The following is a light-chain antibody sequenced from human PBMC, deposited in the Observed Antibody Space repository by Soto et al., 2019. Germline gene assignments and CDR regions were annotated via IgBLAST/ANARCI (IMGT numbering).Light chain of an antibody. V-gene: IGLV2-14*01. CDR1: SSDVGGYNY. J-gene: IGLJ1*01. CDR3: CSYTSSSTSSYG. Sequence: QSALTQPASVSGSPGQSITISCTGTSSDVGGYNYVSWYQQHPGKAPKLMIYDVSNRPSGVSNRFSGSKSGNTASLTISGFHAEDEADYYCCSYTSSSTSSYGFGTGTKVTVL. CDR2: DVS.